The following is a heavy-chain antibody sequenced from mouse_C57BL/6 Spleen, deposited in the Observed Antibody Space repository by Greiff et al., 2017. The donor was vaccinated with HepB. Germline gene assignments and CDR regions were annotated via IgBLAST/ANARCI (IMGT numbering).Heavy chain of an antibody. CDR2: ISDGGSYT. D-gene: IGHD2-1*01. V-gene: IGHV5-4*01. CDR1: GFTFSSYA. J-gene: IGHJ1*03. Sequence: EVHLVESGGGLVKPGGSLKLSCAASGFTFSSYAMSWVRQTPEKRLEWVATISDGGSYTYYPDNVKGRFTISRDNAKNNLYLQMSHLKSEDTAMYYCARAHYGNYVWYFDVWGTGTTVTVSS. CDR3: ARAHYGNYVWYFDV.